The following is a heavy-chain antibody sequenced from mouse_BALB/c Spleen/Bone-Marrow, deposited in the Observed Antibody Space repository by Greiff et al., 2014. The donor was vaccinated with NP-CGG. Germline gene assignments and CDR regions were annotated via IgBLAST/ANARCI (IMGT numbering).Heavy chain of an antibody. J-gene: IGHJ4*01. CDR1: GYTFTSYV. Sequence: EVQLQQSGPELVKPGASVKMSCKASGYTFTSYVMHWVKQKPGQGLEWIGYINPYNDGTKYNEKFKGKATLTSDKSSSTAYMGLSSLTSEDSAVYYCARKVWYYAMDYWGQGTSVTVSS. CDR3: ARKVWYYAMDY. CDR2: INPYNDGT. V-gene: IGHV1-14*01. D-gene: IGHD2-10*02.